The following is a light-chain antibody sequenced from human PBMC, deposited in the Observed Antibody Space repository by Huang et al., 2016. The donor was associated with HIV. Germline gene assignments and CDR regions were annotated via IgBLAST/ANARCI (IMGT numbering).Light chain of an antibody. V-gene: IGKV1-5*03. CDR2: EAS. J-gene: IGKJ1*01. CDR1: QSISTW. Sequence: DIQMTQSSSTLSASVGDRVTIACRASQSISTWLAWYQQKPGRAPNLLIYEASTLESVVPSRFSGGGSGTYFTLTISSLQPDDFATYYCQQYKSFPWTFGQGTKVEV. CDR3: QQYKSFPWT.